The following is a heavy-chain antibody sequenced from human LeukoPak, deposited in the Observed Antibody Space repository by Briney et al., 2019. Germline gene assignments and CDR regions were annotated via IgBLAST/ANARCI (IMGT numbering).Heavy chain of an antibody. CDR2: ISYDGSNK. Sequence: PGGSLRLSCAASGFTFSSYAMHWVRQAPGKGLEWVAVISYDGSNKYYADSVKGRFTVSRDNAKNTLYLQMNSLRAEDTAMYYCARGRIVGANIGLDYWGQGTLVTVSS. CDR3: ARGRIVGANIGLDY. J-gene: IGHJ4*02. CDR1: GFTFSSYA. V-gene: IGHV3-30-3*01. D-gene: IGHD1-26*01.